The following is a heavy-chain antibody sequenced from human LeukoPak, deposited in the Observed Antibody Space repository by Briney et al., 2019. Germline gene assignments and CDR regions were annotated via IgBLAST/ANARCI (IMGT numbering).Heavy chain of an antibody. D-gene: IGHD3-22*01. Sequence: SETLSLTCAVSSGSMISYYWSWIRQPPGKGLEWIGYIYYTGVTNYSPSLKRRLTISLDTAMKQFSLNLRSVTAADTAMYYCARGGSGYSLDYWGQGRLVTVSS. J-gene: IGHJ4*02. V-gene: IGHV4-59*01. CDR2: IYYTGVT. CDR3: ARGGSGYSLDY. CDR1: SGSMISYY.